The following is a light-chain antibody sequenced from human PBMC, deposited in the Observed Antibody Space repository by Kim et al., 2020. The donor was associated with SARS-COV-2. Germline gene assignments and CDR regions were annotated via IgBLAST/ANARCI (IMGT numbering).Light chain of an antibody. CDR2: DVS. CDR3: CSYAGSYV. J-gene: IGLJ1*01. Sequence: PGQSVTISCPGTSSDVGGYNYVSWYQQHPGKAPNLMIYDVSKRPSGVPDRFSGSKSGNTASLTISGLQAEDEADYYCCSYAGSYVFGTGTKVTVL. V-gene: IGLV2-11*01. CDR1: SSDVGGYNY.